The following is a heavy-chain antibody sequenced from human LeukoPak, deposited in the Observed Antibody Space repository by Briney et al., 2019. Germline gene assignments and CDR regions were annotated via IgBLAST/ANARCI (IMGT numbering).Heavy chain of an antibody. CDR1: GYSISSGYY. CDR3: ATRANIVVVVAATEGAFDI. Sequence: PSETLSLTCTVSGYSISSGYYWGWIRQPPGKGLEWIGSIYHSGSTYYNPSLKSRVTISVDTSKNQFSLKLSSVTAADTAVYYCATRANIVVVVAATEGAFDIWDQGTMVTVSS. CDR2: IYHSGST. J-gene: IGHJ3*02. D-gene: IGHD2-15*01. V-gene: IGHV4-38-2*02.